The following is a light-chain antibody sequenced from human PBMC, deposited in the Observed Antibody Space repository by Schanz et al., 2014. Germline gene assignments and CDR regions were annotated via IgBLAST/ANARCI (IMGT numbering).Light chain of an antibody. CDR2: DAS. V-gene: IGKV3-11*01. Sequence: EIVLTQSPATLSLSPGERATLSCRASQRVSNYLAWYQQKPGQTPRLLIYDASSRATGIPARFSGSGSGTDFTLTISSLEPDDFAVYYCQHRSNWLFTFGPGTKVDVK. CDR3: QHRSNWLFT. CDR1: QRVSNY. J-gene: IGKJ3*01.